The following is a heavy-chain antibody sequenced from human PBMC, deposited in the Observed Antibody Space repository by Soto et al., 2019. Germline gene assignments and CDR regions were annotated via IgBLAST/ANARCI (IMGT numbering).Heavy chain of an antibody. J-gene: IGHJ3*02. Sequence: EVQLVESGGGLIQPGGSLRLSCAASGFTVSSNYMSWVRQAPGKGLEWVSVIYSDGSTYYADSVKGRFTISRDNSKNTLYLPMNSLRAEDTAVYYCARVGYAVTTGGAFDIWGQGTMVTVSS. V-gene: IGHV3-53*01. CDR3: ARVGYAVTTGGAFDI. CDR2: IYSDGST. D-gene: IGHD4-17*01. CDR1: GFTVSSNY.